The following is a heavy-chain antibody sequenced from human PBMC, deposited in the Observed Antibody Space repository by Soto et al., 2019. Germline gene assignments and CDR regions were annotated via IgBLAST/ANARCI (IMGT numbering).Heavy chain of an antibody. CDR1: GGSVSSGSYY. CDR3: ARRGYSYWFDP. Sequence: SATLSLTCTVSGGSVSSGSYYWSWIRQPPGKGLEWIGYIYYSGSTNYNPSLKSRVTISVDTSKNQFSLKLSSVTAADTAVYYCARRGYSYWFDPWGQGTLVTVSS. CDR2: IYYSGST. D-gene: IGHD5-18*01. J-gene: IGHJ5*02. V-gene: IGHV4-61*01.